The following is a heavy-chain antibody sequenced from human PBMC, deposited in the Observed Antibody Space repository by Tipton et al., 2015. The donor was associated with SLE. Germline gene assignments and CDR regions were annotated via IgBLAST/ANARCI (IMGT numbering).Heavy chain of an antibody. J-gene: IGHJ4*02. Sequence: QSGAEVKKPGASVKVSCKASGYTFTTYRLSWVRQAPGQGLEWVGWITTYNGHTDYSQNLRDRVTMTRDASTTTAYMELRNLTSDDTAVYYCARDGYSRIDYWGQGTLVTVSS. CDR2: ITTYNGHT. D-gene: IGHD5-24*01. V-gene: IGHV1-18*01. CDR3: ARDGYSRIDY. CDR1: GYTFTTYR.